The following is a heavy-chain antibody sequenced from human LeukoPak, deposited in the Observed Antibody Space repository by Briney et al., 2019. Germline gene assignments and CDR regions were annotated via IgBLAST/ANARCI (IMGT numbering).Heavy chain of an antibody. V-gene: IGHV4-39*07. CDR1: GGSISSSSYY. CDR2: IYYSGST. CDR3: ARVAEYCSSTSCYEEYYYYYYMNV. D-gene: IGHD2-2*01. Sequence: PSETLSLTCTVSGGSISSSSYYWGWIRQPPGKGLEWIGSIYYSGSTYYNPSLKSRVTMSVDTSKNQFSLKLSSVTAADTAVYYCARVAEYCSSTSCYEEYYYYYYMNVWGKGTTVTVSS. J-gene: IGHJ6*03.